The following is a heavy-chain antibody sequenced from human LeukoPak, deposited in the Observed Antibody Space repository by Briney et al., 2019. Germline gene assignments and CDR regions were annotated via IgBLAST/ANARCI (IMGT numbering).Heavy chain of an antibody. CDR2: IKTDGSTT. CDR3: TKGRVSGTHGAFDI. J-gene: IGHJ3*02. D-gene: IGHD1-26*01. CDR1: GFTFSSYW. V-gene: IGHV3-74*01. Sequence: GSLRLSCAASGFTFSSYWMHWVRQAPGKGLVWVSRIKTDGSTTSYADSVKDRFTISRDNAKNSLYLQMNSLRAEDTALYYCTKGRVSGTHGAFDIWGQGTMVTVSS.